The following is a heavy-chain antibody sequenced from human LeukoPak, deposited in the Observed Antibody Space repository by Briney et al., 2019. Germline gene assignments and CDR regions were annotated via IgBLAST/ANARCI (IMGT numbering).Heavy chain of an antibody. CDR1: GDAVYY. CDR3: ASLGITMIV. Sequence: PSETLSLTCTVSGDAVYYWNWIRQPAGKGLEWIGRIYTSGSTNYNPSLKSRVTMSVDTSKNQFSLKLSSVTAADTAVYCCASLGITMIVWGQGTLVTVSS. CDR2: IYTSGST. J-gene: IGHJ4*02. D-gene: IGHD3-22*01. V-gene: IGHV4-4*07.